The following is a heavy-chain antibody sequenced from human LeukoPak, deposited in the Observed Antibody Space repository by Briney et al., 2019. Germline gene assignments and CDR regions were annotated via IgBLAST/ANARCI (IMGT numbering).Heavy chain of an antibody. CDR3: ASASSHRIAAGGDY. CDR2: IYTDGSRR. Sequence: PGGSLRLSCAASGFTFSNYWMHWVRQDPGKGLVWVSRIYTDGSRRSYADSVKGRLTISRDNAKNTVYLQMNSLRAEDTAVYYCASASSHRIAAGGDYWGQGTLVTVSS. J-gene: IGHJ4*02. CDR1: GFTFSNYW. D-gene: IGHD6-13*01. V-gene: IGHV3-74*01.